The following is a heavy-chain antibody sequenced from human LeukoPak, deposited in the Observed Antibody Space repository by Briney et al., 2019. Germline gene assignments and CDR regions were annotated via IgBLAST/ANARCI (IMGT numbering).Heavy chain of an antibody. CDR1: AGSIISGTNY. J-gene: IGHJ4*02. Sequence: SETLSLTCTVAAGSIISGTNYWGWVRQPPGKGLEGIGRIYYSGSASSHPSLKSRVTISVDTSKTQFSLKLDSVTAADTAVYYCARNASDSGTSYFDYWGQGTLVTVSS. CDR2: IYYSGSA. D-gene: IGHD1-26*01. V-gene: IGHV4-39*01. CDR3: ARNASDSGTSYFDY.